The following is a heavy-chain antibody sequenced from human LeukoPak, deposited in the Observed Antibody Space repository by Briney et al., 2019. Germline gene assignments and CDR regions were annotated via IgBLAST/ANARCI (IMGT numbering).Heavy chain of an antibody. CDR1: GCTFSSYA. Sequence: SLKVSCKASGCTFSSYAISWVRQAPGQGLEWMGGIIPIFGTANYAQKFQGRVTITADESTSTAYMELSSLRSEDTAVYYCARDPPLDYCSSTSCYDYYYGMDVWGQGTTVTVSS. CDR2: IIPIFGTA. D-gene: IGHD2-2*01. V-gene: IGHV1-69*13. J-gene: IGHJ6*02. CDR3: ARDPPLDYCSSTSCYDYYYGMDV.